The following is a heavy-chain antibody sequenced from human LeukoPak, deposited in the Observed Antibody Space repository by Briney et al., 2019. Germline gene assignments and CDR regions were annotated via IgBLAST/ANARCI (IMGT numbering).Heavy chain of an antibody. CDR1: GFTFSTYS. J-gene: IGHJ4*02. CDR3: ARGIYWQVVQEGSDY. D-gene: IGHD6-13*01. CDR2: ISSSSSYI. V-gene: IGHV3-21*01. Sequence: GGFLRLSCAASGFTFSTYSMNWVRQAPGKGLEWVSSISSSSSYIDYADSVKGRFTISRDNAKNSLYLQMNSLRAEDTAVYYCARGIYWQVVQEGSDYWGQGTLVTVSS.